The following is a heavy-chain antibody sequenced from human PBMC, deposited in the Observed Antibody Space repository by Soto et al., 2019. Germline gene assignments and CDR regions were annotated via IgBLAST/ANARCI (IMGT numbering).Heavy chain of an antibody. D-gene: IGHD1-7*01. CDR1: GFTFSSYA. CDR3: AKAKLELGSYYYYMDVWGKGSYMDV. J-gene: IGHJ6*03. Sequence: GGSLRLSCAASGFTFSSYAMSWVRQAPGKGLEWVSAISGSGGSTYYADSVKGRFTISRDNSKNTLYLQMNSLRAEDTAVYYCAKAKLELGSYYYYMDVWGKGSYMDVWGKGTTVTVSS. V-gene: IGHV3-23*01. CDR2: ISGSGGST.